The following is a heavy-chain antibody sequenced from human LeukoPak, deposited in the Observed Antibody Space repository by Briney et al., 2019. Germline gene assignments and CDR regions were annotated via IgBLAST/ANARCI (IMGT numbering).Heavy chain of an antibody. J-gene: IGHJ6*03. CDR2: MNPNSGNT. V-gene: IGHV1-8*01. CDR3: ARGYSGYDYYYYYYMDV. D-gene: IGHD5-12*01. CDR1: GYTFTSYD. Sequence: ASVKVSCKASGYTFTSYDINWVRQATGQGLEWMGWMNPNSGNTGYARKFQGRVTMTRNTSISTAYMELSSLRSEDTAVYYCARGYSGYDYYYYYYMDVWGKGTTVTVSS.